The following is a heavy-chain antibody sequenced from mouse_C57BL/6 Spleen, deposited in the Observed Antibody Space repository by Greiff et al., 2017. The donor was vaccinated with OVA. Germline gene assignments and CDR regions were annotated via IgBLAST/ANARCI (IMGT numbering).Heavy chain of an antibody. V-gene: IGHV5-4*01. CDR1: GFTFSSYA. Sequence: EVQGVESGGGLVKPGGSLKLSCAASGFTFSSYAMSWVRQTPEKRLEWVATISDGGSYTYYPDNVKGRFTISRDNAKNNLYLQMSHLKSEDTAMYYCAREGPSGPFAYWGQGTLVTVSA. D-gene: IGHD3-2*02. CDR3: AREGPSGPFAY. J-gene: IGHJ3*01. CDR2: ISDGGSYT.